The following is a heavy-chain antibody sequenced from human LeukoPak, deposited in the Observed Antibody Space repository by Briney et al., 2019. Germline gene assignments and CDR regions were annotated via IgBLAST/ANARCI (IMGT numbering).Heavy chain of an antibody. Sequence: GASVKVSCKASGYTFTSYGISWVRQAPGQGLEWMGWINPNSGGTNYAQKFQGRVTMTRDTSISTAYMELSRLRSDDTAVYYCATYYGGNSAPYYFDYWGQGTLVTVSS. V-gene: IGHV1-2*02. J-gene: IGHJ4*02. D-gene: IGHD4-23*01. CDR1: GYTFTSYG. CDR3: ATYYGGNSAPYYFDY. CDR2: INPNSGGT.